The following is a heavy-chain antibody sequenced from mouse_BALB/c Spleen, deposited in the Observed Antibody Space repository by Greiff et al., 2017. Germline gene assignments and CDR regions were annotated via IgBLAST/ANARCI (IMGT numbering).Heavy chain of an antibody. CDR3: TRGWLLRAAMDY. V-gene: IGHV1-69*02. Sequence: QVQLQQPGAELVRPGASVKLSCKASGYTFTSYWINWVKQRPGQGLEWIGNIYPSDSYTNYNQKFKDKATLTVDKSSSTAYMQLSSPTSEDSAVYYCTRGWLLRAAMDYWGQGTSVTVSS. J-gene: IGHJ4*01. CDR1: GYTFTSYW. D-gene: IGHD2-3*01. CDR2: IYPSDSYT.